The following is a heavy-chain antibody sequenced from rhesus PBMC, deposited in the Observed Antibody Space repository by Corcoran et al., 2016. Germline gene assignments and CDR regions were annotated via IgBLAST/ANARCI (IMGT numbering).Heavy chain of an antibody. V-gene: IGHV1-198*02. Sequence: QVQLVQSGAEVKKPGASVKVSCKASGFTFGSYAINWVRQATGQGLEWMGVIIPLVGITHYAEKFQGRVTITAYTSTSTAYIELSSLRSEDTAVYYCARGTNYGLHDAFDFWGQGLRVTVSS. CDR2: IIPLVGIT. J-gene: IGHJ3*01. CDR3: ARGTNYGLHDAFDF. D-gene: IGHD4-17*01. CDR1: GFTFGSYA.